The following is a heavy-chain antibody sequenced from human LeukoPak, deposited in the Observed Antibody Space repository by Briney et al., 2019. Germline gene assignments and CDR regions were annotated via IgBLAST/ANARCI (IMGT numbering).Heavy chain of an antibody. CDR1: GFTFSSYG. CDR2: ISGSGGST. Sequence: GGTLRLSCAASGFTFSSYGMSWVRQAPGKGLEWVSAISGSGGSTYYADSVKGRFTISRDNSKNTVNLQMNSLRAEDTAVYYCAKDTGSGYDYFSYYFDYWGQGTLVTVSS. D-gene: IGHD5-12*01. V-gene: IGHV3-23*01. J-gene: IGHJ4*02. CDR3: AKDTGSGYDYFSYYFDY.